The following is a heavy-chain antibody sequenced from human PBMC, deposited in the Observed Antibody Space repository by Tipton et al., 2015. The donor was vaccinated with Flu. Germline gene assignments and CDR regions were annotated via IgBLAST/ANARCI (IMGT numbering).Heavy chain of an antibody. J-gene: IGHJ4*02. V-gene: IGHV4-4*07. Sequence: LRLSCTVSGGSISGYYWSWIRQPAGKGLEWIGRIYTSGSTNYNPSLKSRVTMSVDTSKNQFSLKLSSVTAADTAVYYCARGDCSSTSCLDYWGQGTLVTVSS. CDR2: IYTSGST. D-gene: IGHD2-2*01. CDR1: GGSISGYY. CDR3: ARGDCSSTSCLDY.